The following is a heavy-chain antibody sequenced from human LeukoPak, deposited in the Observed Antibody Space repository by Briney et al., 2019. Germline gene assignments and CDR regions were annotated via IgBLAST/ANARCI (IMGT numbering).Heavy chain of an antibody. J-gene: IGHJ6*03. CDR3: ARGRRGKYRPYFYYHMDV. D-gene: IGHD1-26*01. CDR2: THYSGTT. Sequence: SETLSLTCTVSGDSISSGLYYYNWIRQHPGEGLEWIGCTHYSGTTYYSSSLKSRLIISLNTSKNQLSLKLTSVTAADPAVYFCARGRRGKYRPYFYYHMDVWGTGTTVTISS. V-gene: IGHV4-31*03. CDR1: GDSISSGLYY.